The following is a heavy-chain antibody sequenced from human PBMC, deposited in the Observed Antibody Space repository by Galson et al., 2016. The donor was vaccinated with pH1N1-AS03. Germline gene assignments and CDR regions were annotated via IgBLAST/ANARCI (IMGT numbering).Heavy chain of an antibody. CDR3: AKPRAADWQAFNY. J-gene: IGHJ4*02. CDR2: ISPDGTSA. V-gene: IGHV3-74*03. Sequence: SLRLSCAASGFTFSIYAMHWVRQAPGKGLAWVSRISPDGTSALYADSVKGRFTIFRDNTQSTLYLQMDSLTAEDTAVYYCAKPRAADWQAFNYWGRGALVTVSS. CDR1: GFTFSIYA. D-gene: IGHD3-9*01.